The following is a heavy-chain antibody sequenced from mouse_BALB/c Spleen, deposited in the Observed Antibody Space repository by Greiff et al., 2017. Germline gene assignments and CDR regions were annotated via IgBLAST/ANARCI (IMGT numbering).Heavy chain of an antibody. Sequence: VQLQQSGAELVKPGASVKLSCKASGYTFTSYYMYWVKQRPGQGLEWIGEINPSNGGTNFNEKFKSKATLTVDKSSSTAYMQLSSLTSEDSAVYYCTREGIYDGYFDYWGQGTTLTVSS. J-gene: IGHJ2*01. CDR3: TREGIYDGYFDY. D-gene: IGHD2-3*01. CDR1: GYTFTSYY. V-gene: IGHV1S81*02. CDR2: INPSNGGT.